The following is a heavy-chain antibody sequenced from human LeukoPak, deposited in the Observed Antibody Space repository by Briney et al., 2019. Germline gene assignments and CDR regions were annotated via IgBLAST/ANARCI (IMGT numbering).Heavy chain of an antibody. V-gene: IGHV3-23*01. CDR1: GFTVSSNY. D-gene: IGHD3-10*01. J-gene: IGHJ4*02. Sequence: GGSLRLSCAASGFTVSSNYMSWVRQAPGKGPEWVSVITESGDDTNYADSVKGRFIISRDNSKNTLFLQMNSLRVEDTAVYYCARDETKGKGTAWFGWVYWGRGTLVTVSS. CDR2: ITESGDDT. CDR3: ARDETKGKGTAWFGWVY.